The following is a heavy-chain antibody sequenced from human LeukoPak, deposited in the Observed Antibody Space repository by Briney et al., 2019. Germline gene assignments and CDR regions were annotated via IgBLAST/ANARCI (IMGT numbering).Heavy chain of an antibody. D-gene: IGHD6-19*01. Sequence: SVKVSCKASGGTFSSYAISWVRQAPGQGLEWMGGIIPIFGTANYAQKFQGRVTITADESTSTAYMELSSLRSEDTAVYYCSRLDRAGTERYNWFDPWGQGTLVIVSS. CDR2: IIPIFGTA. J-gene: IGHJ5*02. CDR3: SRLDRAGTERYNWFDP. V-gene: IGHV1-69*13. CDR1: GGTFSSYA.